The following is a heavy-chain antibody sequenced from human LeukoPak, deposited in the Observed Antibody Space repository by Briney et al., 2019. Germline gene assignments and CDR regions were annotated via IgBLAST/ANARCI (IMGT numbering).Heavy chain of an antibody. Sequence: SETLSLTCTVSGGSIGSSSYYWGWIRQPPGKGLEWIGSIYYSGSTYYNPSLKSRVTISVDTSKNQFSLKLSSVTAADTAVYYCARLRWGSSSWDTPYYYYYMDVWGKGTTVTASS. CDR3: ARLRWGSSSWDTPYYYYYMDV. D-gene: IGHD6-13*01. V-gene: IGHV4-39*01. J-gene: IGHJ6*03. CDR2: IYYSGST. CDR1: GGSIGSSSYY.